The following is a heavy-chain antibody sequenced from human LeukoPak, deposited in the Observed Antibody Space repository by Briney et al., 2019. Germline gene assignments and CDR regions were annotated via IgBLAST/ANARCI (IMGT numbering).Heavy chain of an antibody. CDR2: INPSDGST. J-gene: IGHJ4*02. D-gene: IGHD1-26*01. CDR1: GYTFTRYY. CDR3: ARDQGSGNYYFDDY. Sequence: ASVKVSCKASGYTFTRYYMHWARQAPGQGLEWMGIINPSDGSTSYAQKFQGRVTLTRDTSTSTVYMELSSLRSEDTAVYYCARDQGSGNYYFDDYWGQGTLVTVSS. V-gene: IGHV1-46*01.